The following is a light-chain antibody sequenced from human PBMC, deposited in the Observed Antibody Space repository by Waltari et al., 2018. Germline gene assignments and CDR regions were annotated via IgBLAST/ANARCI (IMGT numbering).Light chain of an antibody. J-gene: IGLJ2*01. CDR1: RSNIGSNT. Sequence: QSVLTQPPSASGTPGQRVTISCSGSRSNIGSNTVNWYQHVPGTAPKLLLYSNDQRPSGFPDRFSGSKSGTSASLAISGLQSDDEADYYCAAWDDSLNGRVVFGGGTKLTVL. V-gene: IGLV1-44*01. CDR3: AAWDDSLNGRVV. CDR2: SND.